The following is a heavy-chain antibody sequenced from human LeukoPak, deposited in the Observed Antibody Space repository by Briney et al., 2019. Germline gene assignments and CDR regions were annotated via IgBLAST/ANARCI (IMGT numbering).Heavy chain of an antibody. Sequence: SETLSLTCTVSGGSISSGSYYWSWIRQPAGKGLEWIGRIYTSGSTNYNPSLKSRVTISVDTSKNQFSLKLSSVTAADTAVYYCARLVGARGYWGQGTLVTVSS. CDR1: GGSISSGSYY. V-gene: IGHV4-61*02. D-gene: IGHD1-26*01. CDR2: IYTSGST. CDR3: ARLVGARGY. J-gene: IGHJ4*02.